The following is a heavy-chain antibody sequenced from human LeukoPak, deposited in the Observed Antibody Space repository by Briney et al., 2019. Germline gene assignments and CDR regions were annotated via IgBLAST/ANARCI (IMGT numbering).Heavy chain of an antibody. CDR3: AGHHPRNTVDF. D-gene: IGHD2/OR15-2a*01. CDR2: ISDIGSI. J-gene: IGHJ4*02. CDR1: SLSXXY. V-gene: IGHV4-59*08. Sequence: SLSXXYWSWIRQPPGKGLEWIAYISDIGSINYNPSLKSRVTISLDTSKNQFSLKLSSVTAADTAVYYCAGHHPRNTVDFWGQGTLVTVSS.